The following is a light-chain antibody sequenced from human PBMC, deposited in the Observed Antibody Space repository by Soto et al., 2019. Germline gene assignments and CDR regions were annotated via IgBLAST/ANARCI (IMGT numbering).Light chain of an antibody. J-gene: IGLJ2*01. CDR1: SSDIGAGYR. V-gene: IGLV1-40*01. CDR3: QSFDKYLSAVV. CDR2: DNT. Sequence: PSVSGAPGERVTISCTGSSSDIGAGYRVRWYQQVPGTAPKLLIYDNTNRPSGVSVRFSGSKSGTSASLAISGLQAEDEADYYCQSFDKYLSAVVFGGGTKLTVL.